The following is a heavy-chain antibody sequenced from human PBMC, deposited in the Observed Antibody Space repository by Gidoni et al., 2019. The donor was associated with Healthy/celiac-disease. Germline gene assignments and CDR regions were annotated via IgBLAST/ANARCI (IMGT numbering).Heavy chain of an antibody. CDR2: INHSGST. CDR1: GGSFSGYY. J-gene: IGHJ6*02. D-gene: IGHD5-18*01. Sequence: QVQLQQWGAGLLKPSETLSLTCAVYGGSFSGYYWSWIRQPPGKGLEWIGEINHSGSTNYNPSLKSRVTISVDTSKNQFSLKLSSVTAADTAVYYCARGIQLWGDYYYYGMDVWGQGTTVTVSS. V-gene: IGHV4-34*01. CDR3: ARGIQLWGDYYYYGMDV.